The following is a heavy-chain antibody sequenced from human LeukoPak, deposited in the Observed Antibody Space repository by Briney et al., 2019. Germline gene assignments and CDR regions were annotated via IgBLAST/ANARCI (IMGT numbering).Heavy chain of an antibody. D-gene: IGHD6-19*01. CDR2: INSDGSST. J-gene: IGHJ4*02. CDR1: GFTFSSYW. V-gene: IGHV3-74*01. CDR3: AKDLEAVAAAFSFDY. Sequence: GGSLRLSCAASGFTFSSYWMHWVRQAPGKGLVWVSRINSDGSSTSYADSVKGRFTISRDNAKNTLYLQMNSLRAEDTAVYYCAKDLEAVAAAFSFDYWGQGTLVTVSS.